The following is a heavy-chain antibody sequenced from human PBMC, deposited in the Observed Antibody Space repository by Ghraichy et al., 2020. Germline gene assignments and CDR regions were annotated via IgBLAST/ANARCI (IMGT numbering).Heavy chain of an antibody. CDR2: IYYSGSA. CDR3: ARRGPYDILTGYYNDAFDI. J-gene: IGHJ3*02. D-gene: IGHD3-9*01. V-gene: IGHV4-59*01. CDR1: GGSINSYY. Sequence: SQTLSLTCTVSGGSINSYYWSWIRQPPGKGLEWIGYIYYSGSANYNPSLMRRVTISVNTSKNQFSLKLSSVTAADTAVYFCARRGPYDILTGYYNDAFDIWGQGTIVTVSS.